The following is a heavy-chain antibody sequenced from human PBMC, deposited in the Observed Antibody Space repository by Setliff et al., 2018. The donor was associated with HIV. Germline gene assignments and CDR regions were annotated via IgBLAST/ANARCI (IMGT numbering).Heavy chain of an antibody. CDR2: VRPYNADK. J-gene: IGHJ6*03. Sequence: ASVKVSCKASGFTFSDYYMHWVRQAPGQGLEWMGWVRPYNADKNHAQKFQGRVTMTSDTSISTAYLELSGLTSDDTAIYYCARDRAYCSSGSCYRPLVYYFYYMDVWGTGPRSPSP. CDR1: GFTFSDYY. D-gene: IGHD2-15*01. CDR3: ARDRAYCSSGSCYRPLVYYFYYMDV. V-gene: IGHV1-2*02.